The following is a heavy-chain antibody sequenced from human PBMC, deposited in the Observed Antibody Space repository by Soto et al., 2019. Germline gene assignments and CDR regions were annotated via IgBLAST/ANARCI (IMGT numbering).Heavy chain of an antibody. J-gene: IGHJ4*02. D-gene: IGHD6-19*01. Sequence: QLQLQESGPGLVKPSETLSLTCTVSNGSISSSNYHWGWIRQAPGKGLECIGSIYYSGTTYYNPSRKSRVTISVETSKNQFSLKLSSVTAADTAVYYCARRKHGDSSGWGEFDYWGQGTLVTVSS. V-gene: IGHV4-39*01. CDR3: ARRKHGDSSGWGEFDY. CDR1: NGSISSSNYH. CDR2: IYYSGTT.